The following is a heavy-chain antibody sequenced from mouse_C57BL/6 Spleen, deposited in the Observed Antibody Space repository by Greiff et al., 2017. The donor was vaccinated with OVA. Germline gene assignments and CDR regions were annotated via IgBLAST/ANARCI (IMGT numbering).Heavy chain of an antibody. CDR2: INPSSGYT. CDR3: ATPGLRGYYFGY. D-gene: IGHD3-2*02. J-gene: IGHJ2*01. CDR1: GYTFTSYT. V-gene: IGHV1-4*01. Sequence: VKLVESGAELARPGASVKMSCKASGYTFTSYTMHWVKQRPGQGLEWIGYINPSSGYTKYNQKFKDKATLTADKSSSTAYMQLSSLTSEDSAVYYCATPGLRGYYFGYWGKGTTLTVSS.